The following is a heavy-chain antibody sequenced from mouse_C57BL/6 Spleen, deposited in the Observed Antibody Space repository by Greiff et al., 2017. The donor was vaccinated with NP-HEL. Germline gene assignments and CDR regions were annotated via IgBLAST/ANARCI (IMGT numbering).Heavy chain of an antibody. CDR1: GFTFSDYY. V-gene: IGHV5-16*01. CDR3: AREDLPYWYFDV. Sequence: EVKLVESEGGLVQPGSSMKLSCAASGFTFSDYYMAWVRQVPEKGLEWVANINYDGSSTYYLDSLKSRFIISRDNAKNILYLQMSSLKSEDTATYYCAREDLPYWYFDVWGTGTTVTVSS. J-gene: IGHJ1*03. CDR2: INYDGSST.